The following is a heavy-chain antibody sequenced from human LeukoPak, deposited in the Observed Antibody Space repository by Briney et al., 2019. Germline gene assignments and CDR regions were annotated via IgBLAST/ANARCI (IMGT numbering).Heavy chain of an antibody. J-gene: IGHJ4*02. CDR1: GGSISIGYYY. CDR2: IYYSGST. Sequence: SETLSLACTLSGGSISIGYYYWSWIRQPPGKGLEWIGYIYYSGSTYYNPSLKSRVTISVDTSKNQFSLKLSSVTAADTAVYYCARVGLASTGYWGQGTLVTVSS. V-gene: IGHV4-30-4*08. D-gene: IGHD3-9*01. CDR3: ARVGLASTGY.